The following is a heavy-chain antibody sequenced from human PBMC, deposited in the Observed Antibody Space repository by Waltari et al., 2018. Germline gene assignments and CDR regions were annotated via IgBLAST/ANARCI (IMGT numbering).Heavy chain of an antibody. J-gene: IGHJ5*02. CDR3: AKDGAYYSSYNWFDP. CDR1: GFTFSSYG. V-gene: IGHV3-30*02. D-gene: IGHD6-6*01. CDR2: IRYDGSNK. Sequence: QVQLVESGGGVVQPGGSLRLSCAASGFTFSSYGMHWVRQAPGKGLEWVAFIRYDGSNKYYADSVKGRFTISRDNSKNTLYLQMNSLRAEDTAVYYCAKDGAYYSSYNWFDPWGQGTLVTSPQ.